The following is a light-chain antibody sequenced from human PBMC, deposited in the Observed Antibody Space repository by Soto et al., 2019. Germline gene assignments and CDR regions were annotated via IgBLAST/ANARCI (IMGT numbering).Light chain of an antibody. V-gene: IGKV3-15*01. CDR1: QSVSSN. CDR3: QQYNNWPQVT. CDR2: GAS. J-gene: IGKJ1*01. Sequence: IVLTQSPAALSVSPGGRATLSCSASQSVSSNLAWYQHKPGQAPRLLIYGASTRATGIPARFSGSGSGTEFTLTISSLQSEDFEVYYCQQYNNWPQVTFGQGTKVDIX.